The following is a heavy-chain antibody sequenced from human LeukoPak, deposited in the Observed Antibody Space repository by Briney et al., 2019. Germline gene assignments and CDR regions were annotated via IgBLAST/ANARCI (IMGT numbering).Heavy chain of an antibody. D-gene: IGHD2-21*02. CDR3: ARAGVAYCGGDCYSGLGY. J-gene: IGHJ4*02. Sequence: PGGSLRLSCAASGLTVRNNYMSWVRQAPGKGLEWVSIIYSGGDTYYADSVKGRFTISRDNSKNILYFQMNSLRAEDTAVYYCARAGVAYCGGDCYSGLGYWGQGTLVTVSS. CDR2: IYSGGDT. CDR1: GLTVRNNY. V-gene: IGHV3-66*01.